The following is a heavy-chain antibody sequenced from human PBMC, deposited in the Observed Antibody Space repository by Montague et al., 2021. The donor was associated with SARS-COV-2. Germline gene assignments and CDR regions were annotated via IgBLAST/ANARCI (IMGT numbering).Heavy chain of an antibody. D-gene: IGHD3/OR15-3a*01. J-gene: IGHJ6*02. CDR3: ARDFKNSYAMDV. Sequence: SETRSLTCTVSGGSISTTSYYWGWIRQPPGKGLEWIASIFYSGTTYYNPSLRSRVTISVQTSKNQFSLTVASVTAADTAIYYCARDFKNSYAMDVWGQGTTVIVSS. CDR1: GGSISTTSYY. V-gene: IGHV4-39*07. CDR2: IFYSGTT.